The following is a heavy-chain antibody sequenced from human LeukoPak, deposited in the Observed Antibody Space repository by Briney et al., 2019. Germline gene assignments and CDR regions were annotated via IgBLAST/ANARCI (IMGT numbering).Heavy chain of an antibody. CDR1: GFTFSSYS. Sequence: PGGSLRLSCAASGFTFSSYSMNWVRQAPGKGLEWVSSISSSSTYIYYADSVKGRFTVSRDNAKNSLYLQMNSLRAEDTAVYFCASQYTSSRIFDDWGQGTLVTVSS. D-gene: IGHD6-13*01. CDR2: ISSSSTYI. CDR3: ASQYTSSRIFDD. J-gene: IGHJ4*02. V-gene: IGHV3-21*01.